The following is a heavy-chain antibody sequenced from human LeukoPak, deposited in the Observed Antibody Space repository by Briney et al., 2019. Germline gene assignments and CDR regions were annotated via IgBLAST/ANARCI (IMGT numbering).Heavy chain of an antibody. CDR1: GFTVSSNY. Sequence: PGGSLRLSCAASGFTVSSNYMSWVRQAPGKGLKWVSGIYSGGGTYDADYEKGRFTISRDNSKNTLYLQMNSVRAEDTAVYYCARGVEYCSGGSCYAYDYWGQGTLVTVSS. CDR2: IYSGGGT. J-gene: IGHJ4*02. V-gene: IGHV3-53*01. CDR3: ARGVEYCSGGSCYAYDY. D-gene: IGHD2-15*01.